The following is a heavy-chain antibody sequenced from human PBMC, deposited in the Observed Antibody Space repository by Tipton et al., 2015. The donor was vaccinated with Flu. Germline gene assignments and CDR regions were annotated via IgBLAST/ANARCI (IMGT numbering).Heavy chain of an antibody. CDR2: ISGSGGAI. CDR1: GFTFSNYE. J-gene: IGHJ5*02. Sequence: CAASGFTFSNYEMNWVRQAPGKGLEWISYISGSGGAIYYTDSVKGRFTISRDYAKNSLYLQMNSLRVEDTAVYYCARQASMVHGFWFDPWGQGTLVTVSS. D-gene: IGHD3-10*01. V-gene: IGHV3-48*03. CDR3: ARQASMVHGFWFDP.